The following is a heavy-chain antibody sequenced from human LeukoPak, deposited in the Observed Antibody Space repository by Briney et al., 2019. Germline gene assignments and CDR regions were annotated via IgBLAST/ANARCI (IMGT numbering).Heavy chain of an antibody. V-gene: IGHV3-21*01. CDR2: ITGSSSYI. D-gene: IGHD1-1*01. CDR3: ARDRLEGGETFDS. Sequence: GGSLRLSCAASGFTFRSYSMDWVRQAPGKGLEWVSSITGSSSYISYADSAKGRCTISRDNAENSLFLQMNSLRPEDTAVYFCARDRLEGGETFDSWGQGTLVTVSS. CDR1: GFTFRSYS. J-gene: IGHJ4*02.